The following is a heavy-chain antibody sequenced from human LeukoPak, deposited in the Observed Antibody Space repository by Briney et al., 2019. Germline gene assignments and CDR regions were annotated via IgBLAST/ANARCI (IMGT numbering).Heavy chain of an antibody. CDR1: GYTFTSYA. V-gene: IGHV7-4-1*02. Sequence: GASVKVSCKASGYTFTSYAMNWVRQAPGQGLEWMGWINTNTGNPTYAQGFTGRFVFSLDTSVSTAYQQISSLKAEDTAVYYCARVVRRGYDSSGYYYDYWGQGTLVTVSS. J-gene: IGHJ4*02. CDR3: ARVVRRGYDSSGYYYDY. CDR2: INTNTGNP. D-gene: IGHD3-22*01.